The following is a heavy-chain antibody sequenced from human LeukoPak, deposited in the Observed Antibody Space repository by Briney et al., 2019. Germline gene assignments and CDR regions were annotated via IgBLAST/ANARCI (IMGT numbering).Heavy chain of an antibody. CDR2: ISYDGNNK. CDR1: GFTFTSYA. J-gene: IGHJ3*02. CDR3: AREMVIVGATFGCAFDI. V-gene: IGHV3-30*03. Sequence: GGSLRLSCAASGFTFTSYAIHWVRQAPGKGLEWVAVISYDGNNKYHADSVKGRFTISRDDSKNTLYLQMNSLRAEDTAVYYCAREMVIVGATFGCAFDIWGQGTMVTVSS. D-gene: IGHD1-26*01.